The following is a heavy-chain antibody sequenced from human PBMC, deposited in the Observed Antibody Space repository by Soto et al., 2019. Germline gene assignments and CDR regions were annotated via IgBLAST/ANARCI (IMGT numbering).Heavy chain of an antibody. D-gene: IGHD3-22*01. Sequence: SETLSLTCAVYGGSFSGYYWSWIRQPPGKGLEWIGEINHSGSTNYNPSLKSRVTISVDTSKNQFSLKLSSVTAADMAVYYCARAGDYYDSSGYYLRAFDIWGQGTMVTVSS. V-gene: IGHV4-34*09. CDR1: GGSFSGYY. J-gene: IGHJ3*02. CDR2: INHSGST. CDR3: ARAGDYYDSSGYYLRAFDI.